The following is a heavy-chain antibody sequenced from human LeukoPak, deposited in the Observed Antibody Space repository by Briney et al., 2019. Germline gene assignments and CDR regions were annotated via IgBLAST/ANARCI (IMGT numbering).Heavy chain of an antibody. D-gene: IGHD7-27*01. J-gene: IGHJ4*02. CDR1: GYTFTSYA. Sequence: GASVKVSCKASGYTFTSYAMHWVRQAPGQRLEWMGWISAGNGNTKYSQKFQGRVTITRDTSASTAYMELSSLRSEDTAVYYCARDREGLTGDPFDYWGQGTLFTVSS. CDR2: ISAGNGNT. CDR3: ARDREGLTGDPFDY. V-gene: IGHV1-3*01.